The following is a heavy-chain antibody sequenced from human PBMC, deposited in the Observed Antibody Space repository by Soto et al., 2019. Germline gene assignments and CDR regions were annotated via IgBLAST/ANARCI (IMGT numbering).Heavy chain of an antibody. Sequence: EVQLVESGGGLSQPGGSLRLSCAASGFTVSSNSFTWVRQAPGKGLEWVSVIYSGGNVYYADSVKGRFTISRDNSKNTGYLQMTSLRAEDTAVYYCARTLTPVAGTPLHNWGQGALVTVSS. CDR2: IYSGGNV. CDR1: GFTVSSNS. D-gene: IGHD1-1*01. CDR3: ARTLTPVAGTPLHN. J-gene: IGHJ4*02. V-gene: IGHV3-53*01.